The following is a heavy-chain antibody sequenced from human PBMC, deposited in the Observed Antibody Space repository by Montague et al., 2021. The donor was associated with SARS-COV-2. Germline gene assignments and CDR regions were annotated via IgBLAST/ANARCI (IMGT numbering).Heavy chain of an antibody. CDR3: ARMGPSQYCPDGECYSWVRDWFDP. D-gene: IGHD2-8*01. J-gene: IGHJ5*02. CDR2: IYYAGST. V-gene: IGHV4-61*01. CDR1: GGPASSGIHY. Sequence: SETLSLTCTVSGGPASSGIHYWSWIRQAPEKGLEWIGYIYYAGSTNYNPSLQSRVTISVDTSKNQFSLRLSSVTAADTAIYYCARMGPSQYCPDGECYSWVRDWFDPWGQGTPVIVSS.